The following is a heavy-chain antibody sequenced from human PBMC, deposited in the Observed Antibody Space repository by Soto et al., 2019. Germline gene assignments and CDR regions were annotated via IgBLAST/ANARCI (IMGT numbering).Heavy chain of an antibody. Sequence: PGGSLRLYCAASGFTFSGSAMLWVRQASGEGLGWVGRVRSKANNYATAYAASVKGRFTISRDDSKNTAYLQMNSLKAEDTAVYYCSTHSRDGYNDEYYFDYWGRGT. CDR2: VRSKANNYAT. J-gene: IGHJ4*02. CDR3: STHSRDGYNDEYYFDY. V-gene: IGHV3-73*01. D-gene: IGHD5-12*01. CDR1: GFTFSGSA.